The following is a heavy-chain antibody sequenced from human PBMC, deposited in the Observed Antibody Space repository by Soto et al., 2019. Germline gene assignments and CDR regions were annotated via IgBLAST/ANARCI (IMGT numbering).Heavy chain of an antibody. V-gene: IGHV1-8*01. Sequence: HAHLEQSGAEVKRPGASVTVSCKASGYTFSDFDINWLRQAAGQGPEWMGWMNAKSGDTFSAQRFQGKFSMTWDTSLNTAYMEVGSLTSDDAAIYYCARGNPFNYAGFDVWGQGTTVAVSS. J-gene: IGHJ6*02. CDR3: ARGNPFNYAGFDV. D-gene: IGHD3-16*01. CDR1: GYTFSDFD. CDR2: MNAKSGDT.